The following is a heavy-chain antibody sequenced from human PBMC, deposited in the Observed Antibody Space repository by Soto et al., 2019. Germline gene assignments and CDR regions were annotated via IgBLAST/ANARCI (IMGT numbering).Heavy chain of an antibody. Sequence: SETLSLTCTVSGGSISSYYWSWIRQPPGKGLEWIGYIYYSGSTNYNPSLKSRVTISVDTSKNQFSLKLSSVTAADTAVYYCARTRPYDILTGYYNWFDPWGQGTLVTVSS. D-gene: IGHD3-9*01. CDR2: IYYSGST. J-gene: IGHJ5*02. CDR3: ARTRPYDILTGYYNWFDP. V-gene: IGHV4-59*08. CDR1: GGSISSYY.